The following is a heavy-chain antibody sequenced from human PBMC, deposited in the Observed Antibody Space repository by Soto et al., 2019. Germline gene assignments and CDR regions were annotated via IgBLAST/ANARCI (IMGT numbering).Heavy chain of an antibody. CDR3: ARPHVTYFYYGLDV. CDR1: GFTFSVYA. Sequence: PXGSLIASCSAAGFTFSVYAMNWVRQAPGKGLDWVSGVSDSGYDTYYADSVKGRFTISRDNSKNTVYLQMNSLRVEDTAVYYCARPHVTYFYYGLDVWGQGTTVTVSS. V-gene: IGHV3-23*01. CDR2: VSDSGYDT. D-gene: IGHD3-10*01. J-gene: IGHJ6*02.